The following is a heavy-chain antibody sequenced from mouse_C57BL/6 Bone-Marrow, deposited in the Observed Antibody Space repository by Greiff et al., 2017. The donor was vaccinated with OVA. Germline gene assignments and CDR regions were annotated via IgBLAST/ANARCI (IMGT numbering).Heavy chain of an antibody. CDR2: IWSGGST. CDR3: ARNPGNYYGSSYPYYAMDY. D-gene: IGHD1-1*01. V-gene: IGHV2-2*01. Sequence: VMLVESGPGLVQPSQSLSITCTVSGFSLTSYGVHWVRQSPGKGLEWLGVIWSGGSTDYHAAFISRLSISKDNSKSQVFFKMNSLQADDTAIYYCARNPGNYYGSSYPYYAMDYWGQGTSVTVSS. CDR1: GFSLTSYG. J-gene: IGHJ4*01.